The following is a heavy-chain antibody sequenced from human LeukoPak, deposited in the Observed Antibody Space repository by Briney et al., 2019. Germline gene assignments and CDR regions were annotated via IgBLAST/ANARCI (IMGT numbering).Heavy chain of an antibody. CDR2: ISQGGSES. CDR3: TKGRSNHY. CDR1: GFTFSDFW. Sequence: GGSLRLSCAASGFTFSDFWMGWVRQAPGKGLEWVANISQGGSESYYVDSVKGRFTISRDNAKKSLFLQMNGLRAEDTAVYYCTKGRSNHYWGQGTLVTVST. D-gene: IGHD4-11*01. V-gene: IGHV3-7*01. J-gene: IGHJ4*02.